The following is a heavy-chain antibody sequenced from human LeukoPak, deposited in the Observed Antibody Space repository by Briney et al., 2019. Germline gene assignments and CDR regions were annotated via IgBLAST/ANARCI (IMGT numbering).Heavy chain of an antibody. CDR2: INPSGGST. D-gene: IGHD2-2*01. CDR3: ARDDTYIVELVVPAAMGY. CDR1: GYTFTSYY. V-gene: IGHV1-46*01. Sequence: GASVKVSCKASGYTFTSYYMHWVRQAPGQGLEWMGIINPSGGSTSYAQKFQGRVTMTRDTSTSTVYMELSSLRSEDTAVYYCARDDTYIVELVVPAAMGYWGQGTLVTVSS. J-gene: IGHJ4*02.